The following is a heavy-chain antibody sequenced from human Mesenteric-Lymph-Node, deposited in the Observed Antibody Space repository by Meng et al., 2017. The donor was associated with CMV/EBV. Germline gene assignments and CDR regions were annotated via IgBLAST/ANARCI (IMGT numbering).Heavy chain of an antibody. J-gene: IGHJ6*02. CDR1: GGTFSSYT. D-gene: IGHD2-2*02. CDR2: IIPILGIA. CDR3: ATLYALRDYYYYGMDV. V-gene: IGHV1-69*02. Sequence: SVKVSCKASGGTFSSYTISWVRQAPGQGLEWMGRIIPILGIANYAQKFQGRVTITADKSTSTAYMELSSLRSEDTAVYYCATLYALRDYYYYGMDVWGQGTTVTVSS.